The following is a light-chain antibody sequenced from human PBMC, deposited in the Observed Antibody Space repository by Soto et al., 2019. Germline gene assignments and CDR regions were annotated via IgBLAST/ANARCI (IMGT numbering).Light chain of an antibody. Sequence: QSVVTQPRSVSGSPGQSVTISCTGTSSDVGGYNYVSWYQQRPGKAPKLMIFDVSKRPSGVPDRFSGSKSGSTASLTISGLQADDEADYSCCSYARGFYVVGTGTKVTVL. CDR1: SSDVGGYNY. CDR2: DVS. J-gene: IGLJ1*01. CDR3: CSYARGFYV. V-gene: IGLV2-11*01.